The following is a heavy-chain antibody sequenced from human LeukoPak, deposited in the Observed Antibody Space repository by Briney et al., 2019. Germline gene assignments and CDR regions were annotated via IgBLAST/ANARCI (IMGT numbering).Heavy chain of an antibody. CDR1: EFTFSSYD. D-gene: IGHD2/OR15-2a*01. J-gene: IGHJ4*02. CDR3: ARDVRGPHDF. CDR2: IDPDGNT. Sequence: GGSLRLSCVVSEFTFSSYDMNWVRQSPGKGLVWVSRIDPDGNTDYADSVKGRFTISRDNAKNTLYLQMNSLRAEDTAVYRCARDVRGPHDFWGQGTLVTVSS. V-gene: IGHV3-74*01.